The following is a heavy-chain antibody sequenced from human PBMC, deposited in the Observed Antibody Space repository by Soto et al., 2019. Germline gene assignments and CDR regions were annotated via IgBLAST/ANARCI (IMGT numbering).Heavy chain of an antibody. Sequence: QLQLQESGPGLVKPSETLSLTCTVSGGSISSSSYYWGWIRQPPGKGLEWIGSIYYSGSTYYNPSLKSRVTISVDTSKNQFSLKLSSVTAADTAVYYCAVNLGFGELSGWFDPWGQGTLVTVSS. D-gene: IGHD3-10*01. CDR2: IYYSGST. CDR3: AVNLGFGELSGWFDP. J-gene: IGHJ5*02. V-gene: IGHV4-39*01. CDR1: GGSISSSSYY.